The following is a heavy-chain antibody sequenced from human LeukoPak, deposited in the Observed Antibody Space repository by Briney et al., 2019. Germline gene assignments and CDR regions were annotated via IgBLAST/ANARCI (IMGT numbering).Heavy chain of an antibody. J-gene: IGHJ4*02. CDR2: IYYSRST. V-gene: IGHV4-39*07. CDR3: SDTLH. CDR1: GGSISSSRYF. D-gene: IGHD5-18*01. Sequence: PSETLSLTCTVSGGSISSSRYFWGWIRQPPGKGLEWIGSIYYSRSTYYNPSLKSRVTISVDRSKNQFSLKLSSVTAADTAVYYCSDTLHWGQGTLVTVSS.